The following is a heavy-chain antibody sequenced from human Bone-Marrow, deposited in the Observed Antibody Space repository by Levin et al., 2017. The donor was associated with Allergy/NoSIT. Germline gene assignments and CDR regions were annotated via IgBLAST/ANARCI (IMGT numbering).Heavy chain of an antibody. CDR3: AKDCGDSANYYYDGMDV. V-gene: IGHV3-30*18. CDR1: GFTFSSYG. CDR2: ISYDGSNK. J-gene: IGHJ6*02. D-gene: IGHD2-21*02. Sequence: GGSLRLSCAASGFTFSSYGMHWVRQAPGKGLEWVAVISYDGSNKYYADSVKGRFTISRDNSKNTLYLQMNSLRAEDTAVYYCAKDCGDSANYYYDGMDVWGQGTTVTVSS.